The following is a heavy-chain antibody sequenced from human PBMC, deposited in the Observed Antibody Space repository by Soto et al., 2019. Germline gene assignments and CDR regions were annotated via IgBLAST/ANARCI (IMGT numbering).Heavy chain of an antibody. CDR2: FGGSGGAT. V-gene: IGHV3-23*01. Sequence: EVQLLESGGGLVQPGESLRLSCAASGFTFSNYAKNWVRQAPGKGLEWVSGFGGSGGATFYADSVKGRFTISRDDSKSTLYLQMNSLRVEDTAVYYCARGHCSTTSCSKTDYWGQGTLVTVSS. D-gene: IGHD2-2*01. J-gene: IGHJ4*02. CDR3: ARGHCSTTSCSKTDY. CDR1: GFTFSNYA.